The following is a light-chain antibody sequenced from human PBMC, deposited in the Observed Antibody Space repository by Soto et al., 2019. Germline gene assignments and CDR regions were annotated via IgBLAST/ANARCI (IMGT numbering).Light chain of an antibody. Sequence: DVVMTQSPEPLAVSLGERAAINCKSSQNLLFSSNNKNSLAWYQQRPGQPPKLLIYWASTRESGAPDRFSGSGSGKDFTLPISSLQAEDVAVYYCQQYHTTPNTFGQGTKLEIK. CDR3: QQYHTTPNT. CDR1: QNLLFSSNNKNS. CDR2: WAS. V-gene: IGKV4-1*01. J-gene: IGKJ2*01.